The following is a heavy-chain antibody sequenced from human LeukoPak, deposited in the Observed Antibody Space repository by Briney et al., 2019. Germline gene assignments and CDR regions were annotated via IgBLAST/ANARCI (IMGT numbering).Heavy chain of an antibody. CDR1: GGSISSGGYY. CDR3: ARDSNGYYSVFDY. J-gene: IGHJ4*02. CDR2: MYYSGNT. Sequence: PSETLSLTCTVSGGSISSGGYYWSWIRQHPGKGLEWIGYMYYSGNTYYNPSLKSRVTISVDTSKNQFSLNLRSVTAADTAVYYCARDSNGYYSVFDYWGQGTLVTVSS. D-gene: IGHD3-22*01. V-gene: IGHV4-31*03.